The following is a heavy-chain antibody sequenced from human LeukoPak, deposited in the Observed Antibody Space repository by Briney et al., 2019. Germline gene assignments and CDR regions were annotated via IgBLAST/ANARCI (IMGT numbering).Heavy chain of an antibody. V-gene: IGHV3-48*01. D-gene: IGHD6-19*01. Sequence: GGSLRLSCAASGFTFSSYSMNWVRQAPGKGLEWVSYISSSSSTIYDADSVKGRFTISRDNAKNTLYLQMNSLRAEDTAVYYCAKTRYNSGWNFDYWGQGTLVTVSS. CDR2: ISSSSSTI. J-gene: IGHJ4*02. CDR1: GFTFSSYS. CDR3: AKTRYNSGWNFDY.